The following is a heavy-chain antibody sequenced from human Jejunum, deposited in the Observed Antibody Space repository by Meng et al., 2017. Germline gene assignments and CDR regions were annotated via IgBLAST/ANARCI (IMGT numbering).Heavy chain of an antibody. CDR1: GGSVTSDIHY. CDR2: VSSRWDP. Sequence: SETLSLTCIVSGGSVTSDIHYWSWIRRPAGKGLEWIGRVSSRWDPDYNPSLKSRLTISLDTSKNQFSLKLSSVTAEDTAVYYWARLSHCAAGNYNDFFDIWGQGTKVTVSS. CDR3: ARLSHCAAGNYNDFFDI. D-gene: IGHD3/OR15-3a*01. V-gene: IGHV4-61*02. J-gene: IGHJ3*02.